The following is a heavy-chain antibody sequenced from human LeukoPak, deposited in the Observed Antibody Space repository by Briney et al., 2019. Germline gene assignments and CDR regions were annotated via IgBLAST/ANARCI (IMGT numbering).Heavy chain of an antibody. CDR1: GFTFSNYA. Sequence: GGSLRLSCAASGFTFSNYAMHWVRQAPGKGLEWVAVISYDANDKYYADSVKGRFTISRDNSKNTLDLQMNNLRAEDMAVYYWARDGCGRSGCTHASFYYLSQETLLRVSS. V-gene: IGHV3-30*04. J-gene: IGHJ4*02. D-gene: IGHD6-19*01. CDR3: ARDGCGRSGCTHASFYY. CDR2: ISYDANDK.